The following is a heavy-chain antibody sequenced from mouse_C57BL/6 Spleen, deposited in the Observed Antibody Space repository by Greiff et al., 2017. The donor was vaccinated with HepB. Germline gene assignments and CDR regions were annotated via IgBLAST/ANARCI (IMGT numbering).Heavy chain of an antibody. CDR1: GYSFTGYF. Sequence: VHVKQSGPELVKPGDSVKISCKASGYSFTGYFMNWVMQSHGKSLEWIGRINPYNGDTFYNQKFKGKATLTVDKSSSTAHMELRSLTSEVSAGYDCARSEGIYDGYYSWFAYWGQGTLVTVSA. CDR2: INPYNGDT. CDR3: ARSEGIYDGYYSWFAY. D-gene: IGHD2-3*01. V-gene: IGHV1-20*01. J-gene: IGHJ3*01.